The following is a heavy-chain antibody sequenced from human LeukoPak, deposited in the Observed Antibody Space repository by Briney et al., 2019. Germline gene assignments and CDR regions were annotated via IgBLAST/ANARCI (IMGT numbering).Heavy chain of an antibody. CDR3: AKSPNYYGSGSYYGY. V-gene: IGHV3-30-3*02. CDR1: GFTFSSYA. J-gene: IGHJ4*02. D-gene: IGHD3-10*01. CDR2: ISYDGSNK. Sequence: GGSLRLSCAASGFTFSSYAMHWVRQAPGKGLEWVAVISYDGSNKYYADSVKGRFTISRDNSKNTLYLQMNSLRAEDTALYYCAKSPNYYGSGSYYGYWGQGTLVTVSS.